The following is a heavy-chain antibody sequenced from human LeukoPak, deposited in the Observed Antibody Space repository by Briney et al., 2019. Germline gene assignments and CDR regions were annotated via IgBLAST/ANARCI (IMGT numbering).Heavy chain of an antibody. V-gene: IGHV1-18*01. D-gene: IGHD3-3*01. CDR3: ARDRFLESLDYYYYRDV. CDR1: GYTFTSYG. CDR2: ISAYNGNT. Sequence: ASVKVSCKASGYTFTSYGISWVRQAPGQGLEWMGWISAYNGNTNYAQKLQGRVTMTTDTSTSTAYMELRSLRSDDTAVYYCARDRFLESLDYYYYRDVWGKGTTVTVSS. J-gene: IGHJ6*03.